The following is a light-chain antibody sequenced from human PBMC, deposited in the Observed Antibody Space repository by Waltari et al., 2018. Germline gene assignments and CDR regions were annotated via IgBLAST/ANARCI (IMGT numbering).Light chain of an antibody. CDR2: AAS. V-gene: IGKV1-39*01. J-gene: IGKJ1*01. CDR1: QSISSY. CDR3: QQSYSTPRT. Sequence: GDRVTITCRASQSISSYLNWYQQKPGKAPKLLIYAASSLQSGVPSRFSGSGSGTDFTLTISSLQPEDFATYYCQQSYSTPRTFGQGTKVEIK.